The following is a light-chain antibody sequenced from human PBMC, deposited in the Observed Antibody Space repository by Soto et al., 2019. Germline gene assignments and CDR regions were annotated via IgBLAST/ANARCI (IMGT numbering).Light chain of an antibody. CDR1: KLGERY. Sequence: SYELAQPPSVSVSPGQTATITCSGDKLGERYASWYQQKPGQSPVLVTHQDTKRPSGIPERFSGSNSGNTATLTISETQVMDEADYYCQAWDSSSYVFGTGTKLTVL. CDR2: QDT. J-gene: IGLJ1*01. CDR3: QAWDSSSYV. V-gene: IGLV3-1*01.